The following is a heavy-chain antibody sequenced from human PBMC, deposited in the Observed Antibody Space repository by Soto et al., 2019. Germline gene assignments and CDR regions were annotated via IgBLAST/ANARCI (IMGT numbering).Heavy chain of an antibody. J-gene: IGHJ6*03. CDR3: ASLPRGSTRYYYYMDV. CDR1: GGSFSGYY. Sequence: SETLSLTCAVYGGSFSGYYWSWIRQPPGKGLEWIGEINHSGSTNYNPSLKSRVTISVDTSKNQFSLKLSSVTAADTAVYYCASLPRGSTRYYYYMDVWGKGTTVTVSS. D-gene: IGHD2-2*01. V-gene: IGHV4-34*01. CDR2: INHSGST.